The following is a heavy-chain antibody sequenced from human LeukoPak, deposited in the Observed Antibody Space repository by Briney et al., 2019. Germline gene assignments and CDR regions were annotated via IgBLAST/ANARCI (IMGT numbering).Heavy chain of an antibody. CDR2: ISWNSGSI. CDR1: GFTFDDYA. D-gene: IGHD3-22*01. J-gene: IGHJ4*02. V-gene: IGHV3-9*01. CDR3: ARDGSYYDSSGSYYYFDY. Sequence: GGSLRLSCAASGFTFDDYAMHWVRQAPGKGLEWVSGISWNSGSIGYADSVKGRFTISRDNSKNTLYLQMNSLRAEDTAVYYCARDGSYYDSSGSYYYFDYWGQGTLVTVSS.